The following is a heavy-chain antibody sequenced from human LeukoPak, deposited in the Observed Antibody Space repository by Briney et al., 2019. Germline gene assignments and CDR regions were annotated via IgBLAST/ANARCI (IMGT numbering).Heavy chain of an antibody. CDR3: TKDPNGDYVGAFDP. J-gene: IGHJ5*02. V-gene: IGHV3-23*01. CDR2: ITGSHGTT. Sequence: GGSLRLSCAASGFTFSSFAMTWVRQAPGKGLEWVSSITGSHGTTYNTDSVKGRSTISRDNSQNTLYLQMNSLRAEDTAVYYCTKDPNGDYVGAFDPWGQGTLVTVSS. D-gene: IGHD4-17*01. CDR1: GFTFSSFA.